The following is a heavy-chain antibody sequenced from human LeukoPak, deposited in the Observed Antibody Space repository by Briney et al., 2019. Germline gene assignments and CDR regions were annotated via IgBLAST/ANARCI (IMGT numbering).Heavy chain of an antibody. Sequence: PSETLSLTCAVYGGSFSGYYWSWIRQPPRKGLEWIGEINHSGSTNYNPSLKSRVTISVDTSKNQFSLKLSSVSAADTAVYYCARAGYTTKVVLDYWGQGTLVTVSS. CDR1: GGSFSGYY. J-gene: IGHJ4*02. D-gene: IGHD1-1*01. CDR2: INHSGST. CDR3: ARAGYTTKVVLDY. V-gene: IGHV4-34*01.